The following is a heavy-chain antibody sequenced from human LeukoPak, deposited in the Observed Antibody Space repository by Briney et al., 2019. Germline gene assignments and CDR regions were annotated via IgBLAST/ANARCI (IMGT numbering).Heavy chain of an antibody. CDR3: ARGLGWDSGSYLGA. V-gene: IGHV1-2*02. CDR2: INPNSGDT. J-gene: IGHJ5*02. Sequence: ASVKVSCKASGYTFTGYYMHWVRQGPGQGPEWMGWINPNSGDTNYAQKFQGRVSMTRDTSISTAFMDLSGLRSDDTALYYCARGLGWDSGSYLGAWGQGTLVTVSS. CDR1: GYTFTGYY. D-gene: IGHD1-26*01.